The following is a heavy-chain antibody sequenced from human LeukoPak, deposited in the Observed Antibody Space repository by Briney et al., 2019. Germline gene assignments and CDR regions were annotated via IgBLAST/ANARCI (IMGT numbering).Heavy chain of an antibody. J-gene: IGHJ4*02. Sequence: SETLSLTCTVSGGSISSYYWSWIRQPPGKGLEWIGYIYYSGSTNYNPSLKSRVTISVDTSKNQFSLRLSSVTAADTAVYYCARHHDDSSGWSDYFDYWGQGTLVTVSS. CDR1: GGSISSYY. CDR3: ARHHDDSSGWSDYFDY. D-gene: IGHD6-19*01. V-gene: IGHV4-59*08. CDR2: IYYSGST.